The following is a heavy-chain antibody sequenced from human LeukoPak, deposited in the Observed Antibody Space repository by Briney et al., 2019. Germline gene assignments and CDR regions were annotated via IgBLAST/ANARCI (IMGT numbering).Heavy chain of an antibody. V-gene: IGHV1-18*01. D-gene: IGHD3-9*01. CDR3: ATGGYDILTGYPY. Sequence: ASVKVSCKASGYTFTSYGITWVRQAPGQGLEWMGWISAYNGHTNYAQKLQGRVTMTTDTSTSTAYMEVRGLRSDDTAVYYCATGGYDILTGYPYWGQGTLVTVSS. J-gene: IGHJ4*02. CDR2: ISAYNGHT. CDR1: GYTFTSYG.